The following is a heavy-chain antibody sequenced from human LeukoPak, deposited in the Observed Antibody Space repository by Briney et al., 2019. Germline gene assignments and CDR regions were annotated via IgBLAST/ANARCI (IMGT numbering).Heavy chain of an antibody. CDR1: GFTFSPYS. Sequence: GGSLRLSCAASGFTFSPYSMSWVRQAPGKGLEWVSAISGSGGSTYYADSVKGRFTISRDNSKNTLYLQMNSLRAEDTAVYYCAKDRGSGWPVDAFDIWGQGTMVTVSS. D-gene: IGHD6-19*01. V-gene: IGHV3-23*01. CDR2: ISGSGGST. CDR3: AKDRGSGWPVDAFDI. J-gene: IGHJ3*02.